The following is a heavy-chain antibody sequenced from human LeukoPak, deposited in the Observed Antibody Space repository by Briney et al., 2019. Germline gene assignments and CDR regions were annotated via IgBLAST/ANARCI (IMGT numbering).Heavy chain of an antibody. CDR3: ARETGGLTAAGRFDY. V-gene: IGHV4-4*07. Sequence: SETLSLTCSVSGGSISGYYWSWIRQPAGKGLEWVGRIHTSGSTRYNPSLKSRVTMSLDTSKNQFSLKLSSVTVADTAVYYCARETGGLTAAGRFDYWGQGTLVTVSS. CDR2: IHTSGST. D-gene: IGHD6-13*01. J-gene: IGHJ4*02. CDR1: GGSISGYY.